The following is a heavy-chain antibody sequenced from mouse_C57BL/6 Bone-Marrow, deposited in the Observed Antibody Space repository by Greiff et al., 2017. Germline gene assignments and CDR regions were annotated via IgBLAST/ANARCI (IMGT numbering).Heavy chain of an antibody. Sequence: QVQLQQPGAELVKPGASVKLSCKASGYTFTSYWMHWVKQRPGQGLEWIGMIHPNSGSTNYNEKFKSKATLTVDKSSNTAYMQLRSLTSEDSAVYYCARYYDWFAYWGQGTLVTVSA. CDR2: IHPNSGST. CDR1: GYTFTSYW. J-gene: IGHJ3*01. D-gene: IGHD2-4*01. V-gene: IGHV1-64*01. CDR3: ARYYDWFAY.